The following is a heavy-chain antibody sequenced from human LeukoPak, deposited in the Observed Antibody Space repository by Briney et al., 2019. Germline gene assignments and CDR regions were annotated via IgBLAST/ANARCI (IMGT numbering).Heavy chain of an antibody. CDR2: IYHSGST. D-gene: IGHD3-22*01. Sequence: PSETLSLTCTVSGYSISSGYYWGWIRQPPGKGLEWIGSIYHSGSTYYNPSLKSRVTISVDTSKNQFSLKLSSVTAADTAVYYCARTTPSITMIVVANLGSFDIWGQGTMVTVSS. CDR1: GYSISSGYY. J-gene: IGHJ3*02. CDR3: ARTTPSITMIVVANLGSFDI. V-gene: IGHV4-38-2*02.